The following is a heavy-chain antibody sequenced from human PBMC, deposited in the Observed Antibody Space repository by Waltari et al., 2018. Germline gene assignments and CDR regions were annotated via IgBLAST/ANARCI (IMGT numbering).Heavy chain of an antibody. CDR2: IRKEGGEE. CDR3: ARDSAPYSNYADAIDI. Sequence: EVQLVESGGGLVQPGGYLRVSGGASGFTFLTYWISWVRQAPGKGREWVASIRKEGGEEYYVDSVKGRFTVSRNNATNSLHLHMDSLRVEDTAIYYCARDSAPYSNYADAIDIWGQGTMVIVSS. J-gene: IGHJ3*02. CDR1: GFTFLTYW. V-gene: IGHV3-7*01. D-gene: IGHD4-4*01.